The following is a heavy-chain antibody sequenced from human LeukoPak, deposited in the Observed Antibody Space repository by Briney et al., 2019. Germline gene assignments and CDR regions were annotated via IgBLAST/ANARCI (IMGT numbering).Heavy chain of an antibody. V-gene: IGHV3-74*01. CDR1: GFTFSSYW. J-gene: IGHJ4*02. CDR2: ISSDGSST. Sequence: GGSLRLSCAASGFTFSSYWMHWVRQAPGKWLVWVPRISSDGSSTDYADSVKGRFTISRDNAKNTLYLQMNSLRAEDTAVYYCARHRTSGDFDYWGQGTLVTVSS. D-gene: IGHD2-2*01. CDR3: ARHRTSGDFDY.